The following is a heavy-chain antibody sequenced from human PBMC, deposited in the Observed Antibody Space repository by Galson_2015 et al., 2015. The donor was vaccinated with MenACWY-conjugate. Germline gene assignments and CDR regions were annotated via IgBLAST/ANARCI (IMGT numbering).Heavy chain of an antibody. CDR3: ARSPIKTYLDY. J-gene: IGHJ4*02. Sequence: SLRLSCAASGFTFSTYSMHWVRQIPGKGLEWVSSISGDSLYIYYADSMRGRFTISRDNAKNSLYLQMNSLRAEDTAVYYCARSPIKTYLDYWGQGILVTVSS. D-gene: IGHD5/OR15-5a*01. CDR2: ISGDSLYI. CDR1: GFTFSTYS. V-gene: IGHV3-21*01.